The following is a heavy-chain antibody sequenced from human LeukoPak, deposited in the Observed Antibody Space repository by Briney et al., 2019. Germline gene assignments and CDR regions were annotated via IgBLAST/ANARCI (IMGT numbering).Heavy chain of an antibody. Sequence: GASVKVSCKASGYTFTNYGITWVRQAPGQGLDWMGWISTYNGNTNYAQKLQGRVAMTTDTSTRTAYMELRSLRSDDTAVYHCARGGDYSPSADDYWGQGTLVTVSS. J-gene: IGHJ4*02. CDR3: ARGGDYSPSADDY. V-gene: IGHV1-18*01. D-gene: IGHD4-17*01. CDR2: ISTYNGNT. CDR1: GYTFTNYG.